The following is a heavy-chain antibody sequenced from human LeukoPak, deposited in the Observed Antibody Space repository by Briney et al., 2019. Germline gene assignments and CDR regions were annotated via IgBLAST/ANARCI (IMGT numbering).Heavy chain of an antibody. CDR3: ARNRDDYNSFDY. J-gene: IGHJ4*02. D-gene: IGHD5-24*01. V-gene: IGHV4-30-2*01. Sequence: PSQTLSLTCAVSGDSISDGVFSWSWMRQPPGKGLEWIGYVYRTGSIYYNPSLESRVTLSMDKSKNQFSLKLSSVTAADTAVYYCARNRDDYNSFDYWGQGTLVTVSS. CDR2: VYRTGSI. CDR1: GDSISDGVFS.